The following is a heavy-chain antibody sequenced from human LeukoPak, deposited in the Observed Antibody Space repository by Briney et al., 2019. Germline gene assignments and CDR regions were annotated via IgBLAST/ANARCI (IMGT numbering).Heavy chain of an antibody. Sequence: GGSLRLSCAASGFTFSSYSMNWVRQAPGKGLEWVSAISGSGGSTYYADSVKGRFTISRDNSKNTLYLQMNSLRAEDTAVYYCAVGRRDAYYDILTGYYKGDDYWGQGTLVTVSS. CDR1: GFTFSSYS. V-gene: IGHV3-23*01. J-gene: IGHJ4*02. CDR2: ISGSGGST. D-gene: IGHD3-9*01. CDR3: AVGRRDAYYDILTGYYKGDDY.